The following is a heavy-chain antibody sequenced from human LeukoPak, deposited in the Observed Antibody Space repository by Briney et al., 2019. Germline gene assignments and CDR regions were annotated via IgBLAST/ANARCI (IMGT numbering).Heavy chain of an antibody. D-gene: IGHD6-19*01. CDR1: GFTFDDYA. J-gene: IGHJ4*02. CDR3: AKSSGYSSGPTEYFDY. CDR2: ISWNSGSI. V-gene: IGHV3-9*01. Sequence: PGRSLRLSCAASGFTFDDYAMHWVRQDPGKGLEWVSGISWNSGSIGYADSVKGRFTISRDNAKNSLYLQMNSLRAEDTALYYCAKSSGYSSGPTEYFDYWGQGTLVTVSS.